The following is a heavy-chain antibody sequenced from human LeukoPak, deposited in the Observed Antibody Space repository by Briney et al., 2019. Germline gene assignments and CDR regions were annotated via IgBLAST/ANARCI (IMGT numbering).Heavy chain of an antibody. V-gene: IGHV4-34*01. CDR2: INHSGST. J-gene: IGHJ4*02. Sequence: SETLSLTCAVYGVSFSGYYWSWIRQPPGKGLEWIWEINHSGSTNYNPSLKSRVTISVDTSKNQFSLKLSSVPAADTAVYYCARSPRLGDILTGYYSDYWGQGTLVTVSS. CDR1: GVSFSGYY. CDR3: ARSPRLGDILTGYYSDY. D-gene: IGHD3-9*01.